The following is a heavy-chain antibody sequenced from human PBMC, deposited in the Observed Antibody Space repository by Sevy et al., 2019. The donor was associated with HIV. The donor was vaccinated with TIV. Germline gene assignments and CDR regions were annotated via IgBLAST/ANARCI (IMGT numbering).Heavy chain of an antibody. Sequence: LSLTCAASGFTFTSYGMHWVRQAPGKGLEWVAVISYDGSNKYYADSVKGRFTISRDNSKNTLYLQMNSLRAEDTAVYYCAKVPAYSSGWYHYYYGMDVWGQGTTVTVSS. J-gene: IGHJ6*02. CDR2: ISYDGSNK. CDR3: AKVPAYSSGWYHYYYGMDV. D-gene: IGHD6-19*01. V-gene: IGHV3-30*18. CDR1: GFTFTSYG.